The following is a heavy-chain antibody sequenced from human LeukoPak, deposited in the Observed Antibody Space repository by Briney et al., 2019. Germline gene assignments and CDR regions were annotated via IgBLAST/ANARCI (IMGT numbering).Heavy chain of an antibody. Sequence: PSETLSLTCTVSGGSISSYYWSWIRQPPGKGLEWIGYIYYSGSTNHNPSLKSRVTISVDTSKNQFSLKLSSVTAADTAVYYCARDLPIVIWGQGTLVTVSS. D-gene: IGHD3-10*01. CDR3: ARDLPIVI. J-gene: IGHJ4*02. CDR1: GGSISSYY. V-gene: IGHV4-59*01. CDR2: IYYSGST.